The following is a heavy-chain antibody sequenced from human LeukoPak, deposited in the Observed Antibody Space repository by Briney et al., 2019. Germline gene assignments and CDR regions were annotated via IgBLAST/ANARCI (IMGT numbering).Heavy chain of an antibody. J-gene: IGHJ5*02. CDR2: INPNSGGT. Sequence: ASVKVSCKASGYTFTGYYMHWVRQAPGQGLEWMGWINPNSGGTNYAQKFQGRVTMTRDTSISTAYMELSRLRSDDTAVYYCARDNYYDSSGYLENWFDPWGQGTLATVSS. CDR1: GYTFTGYY. CDR3: ARDNYYDSSGYLENWFDP. D-gene: IGHD3-22*01. V-gene: IGHV1-2*02.